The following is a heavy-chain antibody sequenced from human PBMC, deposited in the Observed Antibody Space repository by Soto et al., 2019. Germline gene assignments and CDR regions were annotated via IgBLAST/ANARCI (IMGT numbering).Heavy chain of an antibody. D-gene: IGHD6-13*01. CDR2: IYHSGST. Sequence: SETLSLTCAVSGGSISSGGYSWSWIRQPPGKGLEWIGYIYHSGSTYYNPSLKSRVTISVVRSKNQFSLKLSSVTAADTAVYYCARGPFQQLETNDAFDIWGQGTMVTVSS. J-gene: IGHJ3*02. CDR3: ARGPFQQLETNDAFDI. V-gene: IGHV4-30-2*01. CDR1: GGSISSGGYS.